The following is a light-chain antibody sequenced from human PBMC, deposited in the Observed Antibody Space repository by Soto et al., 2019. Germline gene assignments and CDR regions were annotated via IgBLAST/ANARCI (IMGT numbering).Light chain of an antibody. V-gene: IGKV3-20*01. Sequence: ESVLTQSQDTLSLSPGDRATLSCRTSQSVSNSFFAWYQQKPGQAPRLLIYGISTRATGIPDRFSGSGSVTDFTLTISRLEPEDFVVYFCQQYSTLPHTFGHGTKLEVK. CDR2: GIS. CDR3: QQYSTLPHT. J-gene: IGKJ2*01. CDR1: QSVSNSF.